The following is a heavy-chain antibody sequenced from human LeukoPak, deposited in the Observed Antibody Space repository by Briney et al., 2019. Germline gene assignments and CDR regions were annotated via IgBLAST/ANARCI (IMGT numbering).Heavy chain of an antibody. J-gene: IGHJ5*02. D-gene: IGHD3-9*01. CDR3: AREGQSLGGDDILTWRNWFDP. Sequence: GGSLRLSCAASGFTFSSYWMSWVRQAPGKGLEWVANIKQDGSEKYYVDSVKGRFTISRDNAKNSLYLQMNSLRAEDTAVYYCAREGQSLGGDDILTWRNWFDPWGQGTLVTVSS. CDR1: GFTFSSYW. V-gene: IGHV3-7*01. CDR2: IKQDGSEK.